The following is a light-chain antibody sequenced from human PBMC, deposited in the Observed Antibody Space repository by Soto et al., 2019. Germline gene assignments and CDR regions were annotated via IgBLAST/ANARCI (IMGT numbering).Light chain of an antibody. CDR1: QNLGTLY. J-gene: IGKJ1*01. Sequence: IVFTQSPGTLSLSPGERGTLSCRASQNLGTLYLAWFQQKSGQAPRLLIYSASRRATGIPDRFTGSGSGTDFTLTINRXEPEDFAVYVCQQYAGSPRTFGQGTKVDTK. CDR3: QQYAGSPRT. CDR2: SAS. V-gene: IGKV3-20*01.